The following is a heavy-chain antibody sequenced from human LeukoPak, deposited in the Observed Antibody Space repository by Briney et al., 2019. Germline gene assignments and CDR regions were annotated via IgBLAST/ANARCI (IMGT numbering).Heavy chain of an antibody. Sequence: PGGSLRLSCAASGFTFSSYGMHWGRQAPGKVLEWVSFIRYDGSNEYYADSVRGRFTISRDNSKNTLYLQMNSLRAEDTAVYYCARAIAAAGNFDYWGQGTLVTVSS. J-gene: IGHJ4*02. V-gene: IGHV3-30*02. D-gene: IGHD6-13*01. CDR2: IRYDGSNE. CDR3: ARAIAAAGNFDY. CDR1: GFTFSSYG.